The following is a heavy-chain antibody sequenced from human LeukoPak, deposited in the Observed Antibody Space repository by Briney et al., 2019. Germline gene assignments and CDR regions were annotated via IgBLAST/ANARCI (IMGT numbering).Heavy chain of an antibody. D-gene: IGHD3-22*01. CDR3: AKGKYDSGWYVDY. CDR1: GFIFSAYA. V-gene: IGHV3-23*01. J-gene: IGHJ4*02. Sequence: QPGGSLRLSCEASGFIFSAYAVSWVRQAPGKGLEWVSGISGSGSATYNADSVKGRLTISRDNSKNTLYLQMSSLRAEDTALYYCAKGKYDSGWYVDYWGQGTLVTVSS. CDR2: ISGSGSAT.